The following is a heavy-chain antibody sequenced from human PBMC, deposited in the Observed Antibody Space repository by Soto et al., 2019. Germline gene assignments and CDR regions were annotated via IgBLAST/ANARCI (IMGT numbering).Heavy chain of an antibody. CDR3: ARPQYSISSFDY. Sequence: QITLKESGPTLVKPTQTLTLTCTFSGFSLSTDDVGVGWIRQPPGKALDWLAVIYWDDDKRYSPSLKSRLTTTNDTSKNQVVLTMTNMDSVDTATYYCARPQYSISSFDYWGQGALVTVSS. V-gene: IGHV2-5*02. CDR1: GFSLSTDDVG. D-gene: IGHD6-6*01. CDR2: IYWDDDK. J-gene: IGHJ4*02.